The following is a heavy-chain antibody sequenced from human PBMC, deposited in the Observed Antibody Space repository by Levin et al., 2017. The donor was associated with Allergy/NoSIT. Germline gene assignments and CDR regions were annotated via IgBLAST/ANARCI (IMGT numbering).Heavy chain of an antibody. CDR1: GFTFSNYA. CDR2: ISGSGGSA. D-gene: IGHD6-19*01. J-gene: IGHJ4*02. Sequence: GESLKISCAASGFTFSNYAMNWVRQAPGKGLEWVSTISGSGGSAYYADSVKGRFTISRDNSKNTLYVQMNSLRVDDSAVYYCARDARGGSGWSRFDNWGQGTLVTVSS. V-gene: IGHV3-23*01. CDR3: ARDARGGSGWSRFDN.